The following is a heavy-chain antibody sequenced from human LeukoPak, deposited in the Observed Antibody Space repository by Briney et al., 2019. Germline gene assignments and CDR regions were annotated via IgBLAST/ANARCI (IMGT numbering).Heavy chain of an antibody. CDR1: GGSVSSYY. J-gene: IGHJ6*02. D-gene: IGHD1-26*01. Sequence: SEPLSLPCTVPGGSVSSYYWSWIRQPPGKGLEWMGYIYNSGSANYNPSLKSRGTISEDTSKNQFSLKLSSVTAADTAVYYCARGRERYYYYGMGVWGQGTTVTVSS. CDR3: ARGRERYYYYGMGV. V-gene: IGHV4-59*02. CDR2: IYNSGSA.